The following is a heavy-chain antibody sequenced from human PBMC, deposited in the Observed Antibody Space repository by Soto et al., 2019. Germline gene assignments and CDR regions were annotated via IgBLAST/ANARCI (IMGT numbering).Heavy chain of an antibody. CDR3: AKVNDFWTGYYSTNWFDP. J-gene: IGHJ5*02. D-gene: IGHD3-3*01. CDR1: GGSISSYY. V-gene: IGHV4-59*01. CDR2: IYYSGST. Sequence: PSETLSLTCTVSGGSISSYYRSWIRQPPGKGLEWIGYIYYSGSTNYNPSLKSRVTISVDTSKNQFSLKLSSVTAADTAVYYCAKVNDFWTGYYSTNWFDPWGQGTLVTVSS.